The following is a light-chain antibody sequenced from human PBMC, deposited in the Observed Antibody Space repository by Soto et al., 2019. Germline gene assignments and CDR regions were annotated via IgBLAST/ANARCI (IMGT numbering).Light chain of an antibody. Sequence: EIVLTQSPATLSLSPGERATLSCRASQNIGNYLAWYRQKPGQAPRLLIYEASNRATGIPARFSGSGSGPDFTLTISRLEPEDFAGYYCQQRSRWPPTWTFGQGTRVEIK. CDR2: EAS. CDR3: QQRSRWPPTWT. V-gene: IGKV3-11*01. J-gene: IGKJ1*01. CDR1: QNIGNY.